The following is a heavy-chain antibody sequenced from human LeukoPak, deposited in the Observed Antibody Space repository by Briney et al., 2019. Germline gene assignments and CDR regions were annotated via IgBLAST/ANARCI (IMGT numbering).Heavy chain of an antibody. J-gene: IGHJ4*02. V-gene: IGHV4-4*07. Sequence: SETLSLTCTVSGGSISSYYWSWIRQPAGKGLEWIGRIYTSGSTNYNPSLKSRVTMSVDTSKNQFSLKLSSVTAADTAVYYCARHSPGSVVMVAAQLDYWGQGTLVTVSS. CDR2: IYTSGST. D-gene: IGHD2-15*01. CDR3: ARHSPGSVVMVAAQLDY. CDR1: GGSISSYY.